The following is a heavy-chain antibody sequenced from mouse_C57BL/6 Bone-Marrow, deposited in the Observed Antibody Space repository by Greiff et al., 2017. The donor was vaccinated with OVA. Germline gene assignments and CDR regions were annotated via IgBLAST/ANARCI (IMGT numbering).Heavy chain of an antibody. Sequence: VQLQQSGPGLVKPSQSLSLTCSVTGYSITSGYYWNWIRQFPGNKLEWMGYISYDGSNNYNPSLKNRISITRDTSKNQFFLKLNSVTTEDTATYYCARVLDSSGYVGYWGQGTTLTVSS. D-gene: IGHD3-2*02. J-gene: IGHJ2*01. CDR3: ARVLDSSGYVGY. V-gene: IGHV3-6*01. CDR2: ISYDGSN. CDR1: GYSITSGYY.